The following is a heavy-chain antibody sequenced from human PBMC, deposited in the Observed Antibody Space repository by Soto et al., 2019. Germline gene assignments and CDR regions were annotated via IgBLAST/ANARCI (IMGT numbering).Heavy chain of an antibody. Sequence: QVQLQQWGAGLLKPSETLSLTCAVYGGSFSGYYWSWIRQPPGKGLGWIGEINHSGSTTYNPSLKSRVTISVDTSNNQFSLKLSSGTAADTAVYYGARVTGRYYYGMDVWGQGTTVTVSS. CDR1: GGSFSGYY. V-gene: IGHV4-34*01. J-gene: IGHJ6*02. CDR2: INHSGST. CDR3: ARVTGRYYYGMDV.